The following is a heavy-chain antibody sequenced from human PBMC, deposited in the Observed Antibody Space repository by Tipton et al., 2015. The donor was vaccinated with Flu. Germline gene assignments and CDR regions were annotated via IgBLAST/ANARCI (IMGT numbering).Heavy chain of an antibody. D-gene: IGHD3-9*01. CDR1: GFTFDDYA. Sequence: SLRLFCAASGFTFDDYAMHWVRQAPGKGLEWVSGISWNSGSIGYADSVKGRFTISRDNAKNSLYLQMNSLRAEDTALYCCAKVAYYDILTGSRSRNYFDYWGQGTLVTVSS. V-gene: IGHV3-9*01. CDR3: AKVAYYDILTGSRSRNYFDY. J-gene: IGHJ4*02. CDR2: ISWNSGSI.